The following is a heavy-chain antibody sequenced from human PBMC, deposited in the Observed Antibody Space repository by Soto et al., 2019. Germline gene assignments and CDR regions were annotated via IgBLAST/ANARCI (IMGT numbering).Heavy chain of an antibody. CDR1: GFTFSSYA. CDR2: ISGSGGST. Sequence: PVGSLRLSCAASGFTFSSYAMSWVRQAPGKGLEWVSAISGSGGSTYYADSVKGRFTISRDNSKNTLYLQMNSLRAEDTAVYYCAKDKKIRFLRDNWFDPWGQGTLVTVSS. V-gene: IGHV3-23*01. D-gene: IGHD3-3*01. CDR3: AKDKKIRFLRDNWFDP. J-gene: IGHJ5*02.